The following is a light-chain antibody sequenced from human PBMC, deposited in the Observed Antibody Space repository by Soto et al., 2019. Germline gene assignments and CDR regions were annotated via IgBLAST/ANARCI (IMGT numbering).Light chain of an antibody. Sequence: QSVLTQPPSVSAAPGQKVTIYCSGSTSNIGNNYVSWYQQLPGTAPKLLIYDSDKRPSGIPDRFSGSKSGTSATLGITGLQTGDEADYYCGTWDSSLSAVVFGGGTKLTVL. J-gene: IGLJ2*01. V-gene: IGLV1-51*01. CDR2: DSD. CDR1: TSNIGNNY. CDR3: GTWDSSLSAVV.